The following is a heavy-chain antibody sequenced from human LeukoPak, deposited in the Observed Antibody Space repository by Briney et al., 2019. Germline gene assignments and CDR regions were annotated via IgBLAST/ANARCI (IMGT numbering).Heavy chain of an antibody. Sequence: GGSLRLSCAVSGFTFSSYSMNWVRQAPGKGLEWLSSISSSSSYISYADSVKGRFTVSRDNAKNSLYLQMNTLRAEDTAVYYCARVPGRGDGGYYYYYMDVWGKGTTVTVSS. V-gene: IGHV3-21*01. D-gene: IGHD1-14*01. CDR1: GFTFSSYS. J-gene: IGHJ6*03. CDR2: ISSSSSYI. CDR3: ARVPGRGDGGYYYYYMDV.